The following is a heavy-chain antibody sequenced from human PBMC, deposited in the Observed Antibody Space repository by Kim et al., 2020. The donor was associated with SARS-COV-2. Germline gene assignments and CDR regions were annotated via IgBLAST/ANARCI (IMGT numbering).Heavy chain of an antibody. CDR1: GLTFSNAW. D-gene: IGHD3-22*01. CDR3: AAEPYYYDSSGSYLGGGILYYFDY. J-gene: IGHJ4*02. V-gene: IGHV3-15*01. Sequence: GGSLRLSCQVSGLTFSNAWMSWVRQAPGKGLEWIGRIKSNLHGGTVDYGAPVKGRFTISRDDSRNTLYLQMISLKTEDTAVYYCAAEPYYYDSSGSYLGGGILYYFDYWGLGTLVTVSS. CDR2: IKSNLHGGTV.